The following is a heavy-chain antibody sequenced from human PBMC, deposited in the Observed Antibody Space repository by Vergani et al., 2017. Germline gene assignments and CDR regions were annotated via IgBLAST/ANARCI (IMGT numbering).Heavy chain of an antibody. CDR2: VNPEGTNT. CDR3: AREMSNEGFDY. CDR1: GFTFSRHW. Sequence: EVQLVESGGGLVQPGGSLRLSCAASGFTFSRHWMHWVRQAPGKGLVWVSRVNPEGTNTPYADSVKGRFTISRDNAKNSLFLQMSSLKVEDTGVYYCAREMSNEGFDYWGQGTRVTVS. V-gene: IGHV3-74*01. J-gene: IGHJ4*02. D-gene: IGHD4-11*01.